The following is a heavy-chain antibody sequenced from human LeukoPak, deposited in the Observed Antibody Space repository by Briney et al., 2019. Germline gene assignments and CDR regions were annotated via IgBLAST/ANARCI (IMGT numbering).Heavy chain of an antibody. CDR3: ASSLVGDGRGYDAFDI. J-gene: IGHJ3*02. V-gene: IGHV3-74*01. CDR2: INSHGTST. Sequence: GGSLRLSCAASGFTFSIYWMSWVRQGPGKGLVWVSRINSHGTSTNYADSVKGRFTVSRDNSKNTLYLQMNSLRFEDTAVYYCASSLVGDGRGYDAFDIWGQGTMVTVSS. D-gene: IGHD1-26*01. CDR1: GFTFSIYW.